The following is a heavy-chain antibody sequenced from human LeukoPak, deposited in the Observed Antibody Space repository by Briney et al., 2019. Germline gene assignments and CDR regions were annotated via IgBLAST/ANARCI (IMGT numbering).Heavy chain of an antibody. CDR1: GFTFSNYG. J-gene: IGHJ6*03. CDR3: ARDSIPASGTNYYYIDV. V-gene: IGHV3-30*03. CDR2: ISYDGSNK. Sequence: GGSLRLSCAASGFTFSNYGMHWVRQAPGKGLEWVAVISYDGSNKYYADSVKGRFTISRDNSKNTLYLQVNSLKTEDTAVFYCARDSIPASGTNYYYIDVWGKGTTVTVSS. D-gene: IGHD6-13*01.